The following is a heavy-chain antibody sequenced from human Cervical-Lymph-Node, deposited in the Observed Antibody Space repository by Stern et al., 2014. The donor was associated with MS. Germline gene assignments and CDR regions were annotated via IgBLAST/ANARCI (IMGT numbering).Heavy chain of an antibody. V-gene: IGHV3-23*04. J-gene: IGHJ3*02. CDR2: ISGSGSST. CDR3: AKHRWELPFAFDI. CDR1: GFTFSSYS. D-gene: IGHD3-10*01. Sequence: EVQLVQSGGGLVQPGGSLRLSCVASGFTFSSYSMNWVRQAPGKGLEWVSVISGSGSSTYYADSVKGRFIISRDNSNNTLSLQMHNLRAEDTAIYFCAKHRWELPFAFDIWGQGTTVIVSS.